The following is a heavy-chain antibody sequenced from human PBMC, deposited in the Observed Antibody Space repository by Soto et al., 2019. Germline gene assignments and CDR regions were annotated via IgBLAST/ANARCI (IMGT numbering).Heavy chain of an antibody. Sequence: SETLSLTCTVSGVSISGDSYYWAWIRQPPGKGLEWIGNIYYSGRTFYDPSLRGRVTMSVDTAKSQFSLSLSSVTAADTATYYCARRGLGLDYWGRGTLVTVSS. CDR2: IYYSGRT. CDR3: ARRGLGLDY. D-gene: IGHD3-16*01. V-gene: IGHV4-39*01. J-gene: IGHJ4*02. CDR1: GVSISGDSYY.